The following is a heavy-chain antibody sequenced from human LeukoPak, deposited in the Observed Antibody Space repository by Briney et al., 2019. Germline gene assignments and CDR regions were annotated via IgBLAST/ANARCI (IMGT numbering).Heavy chain of an antibody. J-gene: IGHJ4*02. D-gene: IGHD6-13*01. Sequence: GGSLRLSCAASGFTFSSYGMHWVRQAPGKGLEWVAFIRYDGSNKYYADSVKGRFTISRDNSKNTLYLQMNSLRAEDTAVYYCVAAAGTPSGYWGQETLVTVSS. CDR1: GFTFSSYG. CDR3: VAAAGTPSGY. CDR2: IRYDGSNK. V-gene: IGHV3-30*02.